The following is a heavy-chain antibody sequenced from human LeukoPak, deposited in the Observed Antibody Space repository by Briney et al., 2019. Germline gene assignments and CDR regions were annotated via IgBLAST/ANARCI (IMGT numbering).Heavy chain of an antibody. CDR1: GYTFTGYY. D-gene: IGHD3-10*01. V-gene: IGHV1-2*02. CDR3: ARVIYGSGRYFSY. Sequence: ASVKVSCKASGYTFTGYYMHWVRQAPGQGLERMGWINPNSGGTNYAQKFQGRVTMTRDTSISTAYMELSRLRSDDTAVYYCARVIYGSGRYFSYWGQGTLVTVSS. J-gene: IGHJ4*02. CDR2: INPNSGGT.